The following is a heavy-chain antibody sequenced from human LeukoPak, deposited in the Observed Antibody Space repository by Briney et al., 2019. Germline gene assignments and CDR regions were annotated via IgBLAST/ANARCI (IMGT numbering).Heavy chain of an antibody. D-gene: IGHD3-3*01. CDR2: IYYSGST. CDR3: AREQGDFWSGYYSGDYYYYYMDV. J-gene: IGHJ6*03. V-gene: IGHV4-59*01. Sequence: SETLSLTCTVSGGSISSYYWSWIRQPPGKGLEWIGYIYYSGSTNYNPSLKSRVTISVDTSKNQFSLKLSSVTAADTAVYYCAREQGDFWSGYYSGDYYYYYMDVWGKGTTVTVSS. CDR1: GGSISSYY.